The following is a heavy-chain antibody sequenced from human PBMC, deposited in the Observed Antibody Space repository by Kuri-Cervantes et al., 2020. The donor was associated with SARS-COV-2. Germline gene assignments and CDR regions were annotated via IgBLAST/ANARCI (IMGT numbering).Heavy chain of an antibody. V-gene: IGHV3-48*03. Sequence: LSLTCAASGFTFSSYAMHWVRQAPGKVLEWVSNIGPSGTTKYYADSVKGRFTISRDNAKNSLYLQMSSLRAEDTAVYYCARDLRLGKSLDYWGQGTLVTVSS. CDR3: ARDLRLGKSLDY. D-gene: IGHD7-27*01. CDR1: GFTFSSYA. J-gene: IGHJ4*02. CDR2: IGPSGTTK.